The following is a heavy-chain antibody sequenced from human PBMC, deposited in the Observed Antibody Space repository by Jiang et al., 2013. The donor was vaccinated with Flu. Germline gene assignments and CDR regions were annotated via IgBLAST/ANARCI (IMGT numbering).Heavy chain of an antibody. CDR3: XGHSGSYWRAWDY. D-gene: IGHD1-26*01. Sequence: IRQPPGKGLEWIGYIITWEHQLXPSLKSRVTISVDTSKNQXSLKLSSVTAADTAVYYCXGHSGSYWRAWDYWGQGTLVTVSS. V-gene: IGHV4-61*07. CDR2: IITWEH. J-gene: IGHJ4*02.